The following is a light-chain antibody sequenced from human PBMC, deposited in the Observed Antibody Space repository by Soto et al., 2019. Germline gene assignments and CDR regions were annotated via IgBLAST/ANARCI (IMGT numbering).Light chain of an antibody. CDR2: YVS. CDR1: QCVTTN. Sequence: DIVMTQSPATLSLSPWEIATLSCRAGQCVTTNFACYHQKSGQSPRLLIYYVSIRATGVPARFSGTGSETDFTLTISGLQSEDFAVYFCQQYHNWPWTFGQGTKVDIK. CDR3: QQYHNWPWT. V-gene: IGKV3-15*01. J-gene: IGKJ1*01.